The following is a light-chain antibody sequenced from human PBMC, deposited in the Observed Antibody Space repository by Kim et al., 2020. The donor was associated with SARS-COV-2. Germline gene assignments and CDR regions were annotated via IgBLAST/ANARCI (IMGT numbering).Light chain of an antibody. CDR1: SSDVGGYNY. J-gene: IGLJ3*02. V-gene: IGLV2-14*03. CDR3: SSYTSSSTWV. Sequence: GQSITISCTGTSSDVGGYNYVSWYQQHPGKAPKLMIYDVSNRPSGVSNRFSGSKSGNTASLTISGLQAEDEADYYSSSYTSSSTWVFGGGTQLTVL. CDR2: DVS.